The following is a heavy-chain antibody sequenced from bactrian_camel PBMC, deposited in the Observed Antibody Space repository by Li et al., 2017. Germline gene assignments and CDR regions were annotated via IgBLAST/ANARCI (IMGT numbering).Heavy chain of an antibody. CDR2: INREGDIA. CDR1: GFTWSA. CDR3: ATAAWTDFAW. V-gene: IGHV3S40*01. J-gene: IGHJ6*01. Sequence: VQLVESGGGSVQAGGSLRVSCAASGFTWSAWVRQAPGKGLEWVSGINREGDIAYYADSVKGRFTIAKDNAKNTVYLRTNGLKTEDTAVYFCATAAWTDFAWWGQGTQVT. D-gene: IGHD1*01.